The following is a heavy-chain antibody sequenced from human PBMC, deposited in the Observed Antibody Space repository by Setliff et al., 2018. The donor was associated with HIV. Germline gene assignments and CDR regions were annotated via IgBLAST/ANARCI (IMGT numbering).Heavy chain of an antibody. D-gene: IGHD3-10*01. V-gene: IGHV5-51*01. CDR2: IYPGDSDA. Sequence: PGESLKISCKSSGYSFTGYWIGGGRQMPGKGLEWMGIIYPGDSDARYSPSVQGQVTISTDNSISTAFLQRSSLKASDTARYYWARSITMVGGGDGFDYWGQGALVTVSS. CDR1: GYSFTGYW. J-gene: IGHJ4*02. CDR3: ARSITMVGGGDGFDY.